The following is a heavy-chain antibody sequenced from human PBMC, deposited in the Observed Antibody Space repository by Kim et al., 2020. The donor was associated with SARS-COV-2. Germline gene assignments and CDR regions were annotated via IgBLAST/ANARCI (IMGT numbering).Heavy chain of an antibody. Sequence: YTDSVKGRFTISRDDAKKSLDLQMNSLRAEDTAVYYCAGSPREIDYWGQGTLVIVSS. J-gene: IGHJ4*02. V-gene: IGHV3-11*04. CDR3: AGSPREIDY. D-gene: IGHD1-26*01.